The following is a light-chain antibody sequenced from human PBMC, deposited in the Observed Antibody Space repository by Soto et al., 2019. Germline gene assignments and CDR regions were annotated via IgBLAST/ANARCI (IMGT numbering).Light chain of an antibody. V-gene: IGLV2-8*01. J-gene: IGLJ1*01. Sequence: QSALTQPPSASGSPGQSVTISCTGTSSDVGGYNYVSWYKQHPGRAPKLMIYAVSKRPSRVPDRFSGSKSGNTASLTVSGLQTEDEADYCCSSYAGSNNQVFGTGTKVTVL. CDR3: SSYAGSNNQV. CDR1: SSDVGGYNY. CDR2: AVS.